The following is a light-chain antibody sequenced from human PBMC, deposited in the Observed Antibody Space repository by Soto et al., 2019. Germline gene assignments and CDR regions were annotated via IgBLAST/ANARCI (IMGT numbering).Light chain of an antibody. V-gene: IGKV3-20*01. CDR1: QSVSNSS. CDR2: AAS. J-gene: IGKJ1*01. CDR3: QKYNSAPPT. Sequence: EIVLTQSPGTLSLSPGERATFSCRASQSVSNSSLAWYHQKPGQAPRLLLFAASRRATGIPDTFSGSGSGTDFTLTISRLEPEDVATYYCQKYNSAPPTFGQGTKVEIK.